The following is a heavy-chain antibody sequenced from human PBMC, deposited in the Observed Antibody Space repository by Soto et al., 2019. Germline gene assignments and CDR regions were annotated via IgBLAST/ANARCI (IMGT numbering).Heavy chain of an antibody. CDR3: TILLGSTGYYYGFDV. V-gene: IGHV5-51*01. D-gene: IGHD6-13*01. CDR2: IYPGDSNI. CDR1: GYSFTRNW. Sequence: GESLKISCKGSGYSFTRNWIGWVRQMPGKGLEWMGIIYPGDSNIKYSPSFQGQVSISADKSINAAYLQWSSLKASDTAIYYCTILLGSTGYYYGFDVCGPGTTVTVS. J-gene: IGHJ6*02.